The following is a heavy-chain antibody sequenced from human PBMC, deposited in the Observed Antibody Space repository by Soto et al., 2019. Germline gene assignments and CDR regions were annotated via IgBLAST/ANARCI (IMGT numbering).Heavy chain of an antibody. J-gene: IGHJ4*02. D-gene: IGHD3-22*01. CDR3: ARDGTLYDSSAYYYLY. CDR2: ITPMFGTP. V-gene: IGHV1-69*13. Sequence: SVKVSCKASGGTFSRYTITWVRQAPGQGLEWMGGITPMFGTPNYAQKFQGRVTITADESTSTAYMELSSLRSEDTAMYYCARDGTLYDSSAYYYLYWGQGTLVTVSA. CDR1: GGTFSRYT.